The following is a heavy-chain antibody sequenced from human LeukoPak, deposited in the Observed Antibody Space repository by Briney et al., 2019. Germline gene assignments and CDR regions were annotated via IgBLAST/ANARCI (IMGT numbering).Heavy chain of an antibody. Sequence: SVKVSCKASGGTFSSYAISWERQAPGQGLEWMGGIIPIFGTANYAQKFQGRVTITTDESTSTAYMELSSLRSEDTAVYYCARDAGRYSNYFDYWGQGTLVTVSS. CDR3: ARDAGRYSNYFDY. CDR1: GGTFSSYA. CDR2: IIPIFGTA. V-gene: IGHV1-69*05. J-gene: IGHJ4*02. D-gene: IGHD3-9*01.